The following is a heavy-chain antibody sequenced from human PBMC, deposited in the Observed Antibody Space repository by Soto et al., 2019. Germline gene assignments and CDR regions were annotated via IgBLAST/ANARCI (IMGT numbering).Heavy chain of an antibody. CDR2: IYYSGST. V-gene: IGHV4-31*03. CDR1: GGSISSGGYY. CDR3: ARSVFP. Sequence: QVQLQESGPGLVKPSQTLSLTCPVSGGSISSGGYYWNWIRQHPGKGLEWIGYIYYSGSTYYNPSLKRRVSISVDPSKNHFSLKLTSVTAADTAVYYCARSVFPWGRGTLVTVSS. J-gene: IGHJ5*02.